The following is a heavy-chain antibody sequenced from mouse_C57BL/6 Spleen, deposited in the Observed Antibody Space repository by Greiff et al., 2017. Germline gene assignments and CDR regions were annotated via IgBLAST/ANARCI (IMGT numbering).Heavy chain of an antibody. D-gene: IGHD2-3*01. J-gene: IGHJ2*01. CDR2: IDPSDSYT. CDR1: GYTFTSYW. CDR3: ARFDGG. Sequence: QVQLQQSGAELVMPGASVKLSCKASGYTFTSYWMHWVKQRPGQGLEWIGEIDPSDSYTNYNQKFKGKSTLTVDKSSSTAYMQLSSLTSEDSAVYYCARFDGGWGQGTTRTVSS. V-gene: IGHV1-69*01.